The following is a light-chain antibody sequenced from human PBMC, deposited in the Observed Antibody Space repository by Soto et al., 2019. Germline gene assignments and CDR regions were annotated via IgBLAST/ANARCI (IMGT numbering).Light chain of an antibody. J-gene: IGLJ1*01. CDR1: SGHSSYA. Sequence: QLVLTQSPSASASLGASVKLTCTLSSGHSSYAIAWHQQQPEKGPRYLMKLNSDGSHSKGDGIPDRFSGSSSGAERYLTISSLQSEDESDYYCQTWCTGITYVFGTGTKLTVL. CDR3: QTWCTGITYV. V-gene: IGLV4-69*01. CDR2: LNSDGSH.